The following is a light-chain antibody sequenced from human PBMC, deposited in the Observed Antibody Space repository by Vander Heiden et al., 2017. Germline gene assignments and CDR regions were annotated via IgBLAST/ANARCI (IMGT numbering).Light chain of an antibody. CDR2: KSS. V-gene: IGKV1-5*03. CDR1: QSISSW. CDR3: QQSNSYPWT. J-gene: IGKJ1*01. Sequence: DIQMTQSPSILSACVGDRITITCRASQSISSWLAWYQQKPGEAPKLLMYKSSSLESGVPSRFSGGGSGTDFTLTITSLQPDDFATYYCQQSNSYPWTFGQGTKV.